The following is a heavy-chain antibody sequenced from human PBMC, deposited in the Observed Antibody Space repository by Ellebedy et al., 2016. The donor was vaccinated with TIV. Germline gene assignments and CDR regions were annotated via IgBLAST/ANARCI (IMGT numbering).Heavy chain of an antibody. CDR3: ARSSYYYDSSRLFDP. Sequence: MPGGSLRLSCTVSGGSISSYYWSWIRQPPGKGLEWIGYIYYSGSTNYNPSLKSRVTISVDTSKNQFSLKLSSVTAADTAVYYCARSSYYYDSSRLFDPWGQGTLVTVSS. CDR1: GGSISSYY. CDR2: IYYSGST. V-gene: IGHV4-59*08. D-gene: IGHD3-22*01. J-gene: IGHJ5*02.